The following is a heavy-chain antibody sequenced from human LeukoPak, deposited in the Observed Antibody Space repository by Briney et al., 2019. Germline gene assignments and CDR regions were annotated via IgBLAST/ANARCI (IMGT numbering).Heavy chain of an antibody. Sequence: SETLSLTCTVSGGSISGYYWSWIRQPAGKGLEWIGRIYSSGSTNYNPSLKTRVTISVDTSKNQFSLKLSSVTAADTAVYYCASSDIVVVPTYDPWGQGTLVTVSS. CDR3: ASSDIVVVPTYDP. CDR1: GGSISGYY. V-gene: IGHV4-4*07. D-gene: IGHD2-2*01. CDR2: IYSSGST. J-gene: IGHJ5*02.